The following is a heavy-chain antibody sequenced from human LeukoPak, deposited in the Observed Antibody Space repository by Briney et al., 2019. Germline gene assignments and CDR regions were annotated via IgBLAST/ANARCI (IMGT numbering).Heavy chain of an antibody. V-gene: IGHV4-39*01. CDR2: IYYSGST. D-gene: IGHD6-19*01. J-gene: IGHJ3*02. Sequence: SETLSLTCTVSGGSISSNDHYWGWIRQPPGKGPEWIGNIYYSGSTSYNSSLKSRVTISVDTSTNQFSLKLTSVTAADTAVYYCVRLSASKQWLAYKDAFDIWGQGTMVTVSS. CDR3: VRLSASKQWLAYKDAFDI. CDR1: GGSISSNDHY.